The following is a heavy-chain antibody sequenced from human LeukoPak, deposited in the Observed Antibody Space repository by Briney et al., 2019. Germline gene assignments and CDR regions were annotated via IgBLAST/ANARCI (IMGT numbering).Heavy chain of an antibody. CDR3: ARRRSGYNDYYYMDV. J-gene: IGHJ6*03. Sequence: SEILSLTCAVYGGSFSGYYWSWIRQPPGKGLEWIGEINHSGSTNYNPSLKSRVTISVDTSKNQFSLKLSSVTAADTAVYYCARRRSGYNDYYYMDVWGKGTTVTISS. CDR2: INHSGST. CDR1: GGSFSGYY. D-gene: IGHD5-12*01. V-gene: IGHV4-34*01.